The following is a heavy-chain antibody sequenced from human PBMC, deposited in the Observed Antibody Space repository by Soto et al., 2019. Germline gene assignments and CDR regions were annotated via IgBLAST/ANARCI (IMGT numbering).Heavy chain of an antibody. CDR1: GGTFSSYT. CDR2: IIPILGIA. CDR3: AGDLWGYCISTSGYGGFDP. J-gene: IGHJ5*02. V-gene: IGHV1-69*04. D-gene: IGHD2-2*01. Sequence: VASVKVSCKASGGTFSSYTISWVRQAPGQGLEWMGRIIPILGIANYAQKFPGRVTITADKPTSTAYRGLGSLGSEDTAVYYCAGDLWGYCISTSGYGGFDPWGQGTLLPVSS.